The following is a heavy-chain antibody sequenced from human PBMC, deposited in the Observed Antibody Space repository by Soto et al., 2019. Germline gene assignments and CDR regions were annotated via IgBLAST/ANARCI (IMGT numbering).Heavy chain of an antibody. J-gene: IGHJ6*03. CDR2: IYYSGST. V-gene: IGHV4-59*08. Sequence: SATLSLTCTVSGGSISSYYWSWIRQPPGKGLEWIGYIYYSGSTNYNPSLKSRVTISVDTSKNQFSLKLSSVTAADTAVYYCARNRGYCSGGSCSKPPDYYYYYYMDVWGKGTTVTVSS. CDR3: ARNRGYCSGGSCSKPPDYYYYYYMDV. D-gene: IGHD2-15*01. CDR1: GGSISSYY.